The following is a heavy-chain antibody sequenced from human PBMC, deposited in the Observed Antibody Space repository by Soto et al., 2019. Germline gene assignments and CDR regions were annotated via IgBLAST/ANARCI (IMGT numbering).Heavy chain of an antibody. CDR3: ANSGSGYYWYYGMDV. CDR2: ISGSGGST. CDR1: GFTFSSYA. D-gene: IGHD5-12*01. Sequence: EVQLLESGGGLVQPGGSLRLSCAASGFTFSSYAMSWVRQAPGKGLEWVSAISGSGGSTYYADSVKGRFTISRDNSKNTLYLQMNSVRAEDTAVYYCANSGSGYYWYYGMDVWGQGTTVTVSS. V-gene: IGHV3-23*01. J-gene: IGHJ6*02.